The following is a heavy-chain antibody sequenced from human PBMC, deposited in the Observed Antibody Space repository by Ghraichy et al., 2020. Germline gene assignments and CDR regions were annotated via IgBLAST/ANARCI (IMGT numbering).Heavy chain of an antibody. D-gene: IGHD6-6*01. CDR3: TRDGSGSIAGRPFDGMDV. J-gene: IGHJ6*02. CDR2: IRSKPYRGTT. Sequence: GGSLRLSCTASGFTFGDYAMSWFRQAPGKGLEWVGFIRSKPYRGTTEYAASVKGRFTISRDDSKSIAYLQMNSLKSEDTAVYYCTRDGSGSIAGRPFDGMDVWGQGTTVTVSS. CDR1: GFTFGDYA. V-gene: IGHV3-49*03.